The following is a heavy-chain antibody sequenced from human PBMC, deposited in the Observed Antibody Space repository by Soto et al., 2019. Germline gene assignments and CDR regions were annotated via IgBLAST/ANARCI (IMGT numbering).Heavy chain of an antibody. Sequence: SETLSLTCTVSGGSISSYYWSWIRQPPGKGLEWIGYIYYSGSTNYNPSLKSRVTIAVDTSKNKFSLKLSSVTAADTAVYYCARDLVGAPNNWFDPWGQGTLVTVSS. J-gene: IGHJ5*02. V-gene: IGHV4-59*01. CDR1: GGSISSYY. CDR3: ARDLVGAPNNWFDP. CDR2: IYYSGST. D-gene: IGHD1-26*01.